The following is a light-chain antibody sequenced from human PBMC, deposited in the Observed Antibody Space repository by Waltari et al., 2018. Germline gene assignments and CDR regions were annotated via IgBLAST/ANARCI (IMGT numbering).Light chain of an antibody. J-gene: IGKJ4*01. CDR1: QSILYSSNNKNY. CDR3: QQYYSTPPVT. Sequence: DIVMTQSPDSLAVSLGERATIHCKSSQSILYSSNNKNYLAWYQHKPGQPPKLLIYWASTRESGVPDRFSGSGSGTDFTLTISSLQAEDVAVYYCQQYYSTPPVTFGGGTKVEIK. CDR2: WAS. V-gene: IGKV4-1*01.